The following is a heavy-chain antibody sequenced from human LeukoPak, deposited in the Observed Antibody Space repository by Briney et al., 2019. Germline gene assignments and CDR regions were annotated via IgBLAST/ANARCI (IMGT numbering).Heavy chain of an antibody. Sequence: PSETLSLTCTVSGGSISSYYWSWIRQPPGKGLEWIGYIYYSGSTNYNPSLKSRVTISVDTSKNQFSLELSSVTAADTAVYYCARRMTTVTTEEKLAWFDPWGQGTLVTVSS. CDR1: GGSISSYY. D-gene: IGHD4-17*01. V-gene: IGHV4-59*08. J-gene: IGHJ5*02. CDR3: ARRMTTVTTEEKLAWFDP. CDR2: IYYSGST.